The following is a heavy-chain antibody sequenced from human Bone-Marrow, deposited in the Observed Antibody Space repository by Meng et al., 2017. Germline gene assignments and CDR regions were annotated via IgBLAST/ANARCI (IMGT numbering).Heavy chain of an antibody. CDR1: GFTFSSYS. CDR2: ISSSSSYI. J-gene: IGHJ4*02. D-gene: IGHD3-10*01. V-gene: IGHV3-21*01. Sequence: GGSLRLSCAASGFTFSSYSMNWVRQAPGKGLEWVSSISSSSSYIYYADSVKGRFTISRDNAKNSLYLQMHSLRAEDTAVYYCAPSGVRGVPLGYWGQGTLVTVSS. CDR3: APSGVRGVPLGY.